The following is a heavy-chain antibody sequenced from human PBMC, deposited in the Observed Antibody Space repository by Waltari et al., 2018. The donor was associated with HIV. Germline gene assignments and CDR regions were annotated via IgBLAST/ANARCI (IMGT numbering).Heavy chain of an antibody. Sequence: EVQVLESGGGLVQPGGSLRLSCAASGFTFSSYAMSWVRQAPGKGLEWVSGISGSGGSTYYADSVKGRFTISRDNSKNTLYLQMNSLRAEDTAVYYCAKGRNSGSYSRFDYWGQGTLVTVSS. J-gene: IGHJ4*02. V-gene: IGHV3-23*01. CDR2: ISGSGGST. CDR3: AKGRNSGSYSRFDY. D-gene: IGHD1-26*01. CDR1: GFTFSSYA.